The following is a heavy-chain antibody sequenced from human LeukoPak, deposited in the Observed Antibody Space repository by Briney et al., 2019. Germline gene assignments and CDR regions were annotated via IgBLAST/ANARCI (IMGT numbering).Heavy chain of an antibody. V-gene: IGHV4-34*01. CDR2: INHSGST. D-gene: IGHD3-10*01. J-gene: IGHJ4*02. Sequence: SETLSLTCAVYGGSFSGYYWSWIRQPPGKGLEWIGEINHSGSTNYNPSLKSRVTISVDTSKNQFSLSLTSVTAADTALYYCARMVRDINYFDSWGQGILVTVSS. CDR3: ARMVRDINYFDS. CDR1: GGSFSGYY.